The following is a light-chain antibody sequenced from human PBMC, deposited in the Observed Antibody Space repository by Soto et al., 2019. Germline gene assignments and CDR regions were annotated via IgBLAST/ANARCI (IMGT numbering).Light chain of an antibody. CDR2: AVN. J-gene: IGLJ2*01. CDR3: MSYAGRKRVV. V-gene: IGLV2-8*01. Sequence: QSVLTQPPSASGSPGQSVTISCTGASSDVGSYNYVSWYQQHPGKAPKLMIYAVNKRPSGVPDRFSGSKSGNTASLTVSGLQAEDDADYYCMSYAGRKRVVFGGGTQLTVL. CDR1: SSDVGSYNY.